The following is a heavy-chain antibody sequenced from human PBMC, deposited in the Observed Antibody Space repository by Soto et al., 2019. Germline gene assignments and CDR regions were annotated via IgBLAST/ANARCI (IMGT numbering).Heavy chain of an antibody. V-gene: IGHV3-30*03. CDR3: XXXXXXXXXGAFDI. J-gene: IGHJ3*02. Sequence: QAQLVESGGGVVQPGRSLRLSCAASGFTFNNYAMHWVRQAPGKGLERVAVISNDGSNEYYPDSVKGRFTISRDNXXXXXXXXXXXXXXXXXXXXXXXXXXXXXXXGAFDIWGQGTMVTVSS. CDR1: GFTFNNYA. CDR2: ISNDGSNE.